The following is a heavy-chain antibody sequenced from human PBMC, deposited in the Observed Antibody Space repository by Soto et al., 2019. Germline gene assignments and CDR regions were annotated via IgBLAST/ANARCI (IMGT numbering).Heavy chain of an antibody. CDR2: IYHSGST. CDR3: ARGGWKLFDY. V-gene: IGHV4-30-2*01. D-gene: IGHD6-19*01. Sequence: TLSLTCAVSGGSISSGGYSWSWIRQPPGKGLEWIGYIYHSGSTYYNPSLKSRVTISVDTSKNQFSLKLSSVTAADTAVYYCARGGWKLFDYWGQGTLVTVSS. J-gene: IGHJ4*02. CDR1: GGSISSGGYS.